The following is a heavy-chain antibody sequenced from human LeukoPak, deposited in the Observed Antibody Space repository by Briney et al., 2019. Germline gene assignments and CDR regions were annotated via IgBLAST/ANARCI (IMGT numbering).Heavy chain of an antibody. D-gene: IGHD3-10*01. CDR1: GFTFSSYG. V-gene: IGHV3-30*18. CDR3: AKERDYRVSTSCDY. CDR2: ISYDRSNK. J-gene: IGHJ4*02. Sequence: GRSLRLSCAASGFTFSSYGMHWVRQAPGKGLEWVAVISYDRSNKYYADSVKGRFTISRDNSKNTLYLQMNSLRGEDTALYYCAKERDYRVSTSCDYWGQGTQVTVSS.